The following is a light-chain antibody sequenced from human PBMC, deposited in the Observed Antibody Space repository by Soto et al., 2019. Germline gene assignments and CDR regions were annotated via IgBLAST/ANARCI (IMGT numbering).Light chain of an antibody. J-gene: IGKJ4*01. CDR1: QTVSSNY. Sequence: PGETATLSCRASQTVSSNYLAWYQQRPGQAPRLLIYGASIRATGIPDRFSGSGSATDFTLTISRLEPEDFAVYYCQRYGTSPPLPFGGGTKVEIK. CDR3: QRYGTSPPLP. CDR2: GAS. V-gene: IGKV3-20*01.